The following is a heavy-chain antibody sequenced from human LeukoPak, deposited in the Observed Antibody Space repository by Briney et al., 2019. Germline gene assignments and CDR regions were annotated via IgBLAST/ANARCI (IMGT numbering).Heavy chain of an antibody. D-gene: IGHD6-13*01. CDR3: ARGPPTGYSSSWYPINYYFDY. CDR2: IIPIFGTA. CDR1: GGTFSSYA. J-gene: IGHJ4*02. Sequence: SVKVSCKASGGTFSSYAISWVRQAPGQGLEWMGGIIPIFGTANYAQTFQGRATITTDESTSTAYIELSSLRSEDTAVYYCARGPPTGYSSSWYPINYYFDYWGQGTLVTVSS. V-gene: IGHV1-69*05.